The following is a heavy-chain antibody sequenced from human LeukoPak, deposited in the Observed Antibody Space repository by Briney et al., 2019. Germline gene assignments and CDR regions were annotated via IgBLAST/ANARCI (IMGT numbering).Heavy chain of an antibody. V-gene: IGHV4-4*07. CDR2: IYTSGST. D-gene: IGHD6-6*01. CDR3: ARESSSSTYNWFDP. J-gene: IGHJ5*02. Sequence: SETLSLTRAVYGGSFSGYYWSWIRQPAGKGLEWIGRIYTSGSTNYNPSLKSRVTISVDTSKNQFSLKLSSVTAADTAVYYCARESSSSTYNWFDPWGQGTPVTVSS. CDR1: GGSFSGYY.